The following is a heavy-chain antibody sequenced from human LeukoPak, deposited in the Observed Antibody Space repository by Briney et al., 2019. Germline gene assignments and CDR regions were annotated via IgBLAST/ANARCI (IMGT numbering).Heavy chain of an antibody. V-gene: IGHV4-59*08. CDR3: ARNNPRSYFDY. Sequence: PSETLSLTCTVSGGSISSYYWSWIRQPPGKGLEWIGYIYYSGSTNYNPSLKNRVTISVDTSKNQFSLKLSSVTAADTAVYYCARNNPRSYFDYWGQGTLVTVSP. J-gene: IGHJ4*02. CDR2: IYYSGST. D-gene: IGHD3-3*01. CDR1: GGSISSYY.